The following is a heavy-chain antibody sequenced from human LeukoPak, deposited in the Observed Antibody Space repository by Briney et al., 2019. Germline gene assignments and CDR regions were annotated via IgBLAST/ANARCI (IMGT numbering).Heavy chain of an antibody. CDR3: ASPRFPSSSWDRFDY. CDR1: GYTFTSYG. J-gene: IGHJ4*02. Sequence: SVKVSCKASGYTFTSYGISWVRQAPGQGLEWMGGIIPIFGTANYAQKFQGRVTITADESTSTAYMELSSLRSEDTAVYYCASPRFPSSSWDRFDYWGQGTLVTVSS. V-gene: IGHV1-69*13. D-gene: IGHD6-13*01. CDR2: IIPIFGTA.